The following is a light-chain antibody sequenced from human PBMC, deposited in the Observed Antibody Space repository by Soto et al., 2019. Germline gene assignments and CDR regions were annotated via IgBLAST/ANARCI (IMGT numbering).Light chain of an antibody. Sequence: DIVMTQSPDSLAVSLGERATINCKSSQSVLYSSNNKNYLAWYQQKPGQPPKLLIYWASTRESGVPDRFSGSGSGTDFTLTSSSLQAEDVAVYDCQQYYSTPFTFGPGTKVDIK. V-gene: IGKV4-1*01. CDR2: WAS. CDR3: QQYYSTPFT. CDR1: QSVLYSSNNKNY. J-gene: IGKJ3*01.